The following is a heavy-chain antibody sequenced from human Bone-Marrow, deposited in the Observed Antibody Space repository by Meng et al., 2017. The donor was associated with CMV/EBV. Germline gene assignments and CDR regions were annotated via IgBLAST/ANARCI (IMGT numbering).Heavy chain of an antibody. CDR3: ASDLSHYDFWSGYNPHGMDV. CDR1: GFTFSSYW. D-gene: IGHD3-3*01. V-gene: IGHV3-7*01. J-gene: IGHJ6*02. CDR2: IKQDGSEK. Sequence: GESLKISCAASGFTFSSYWMSWVRQAPGKGLEWVANIKQDGSEKYYVDSVKGRFTISRDNAKNSLYLQMNSLRAEDTAVYYCASDLSHYDFWSGYNPHGMDVWGQGTTVTVSS.